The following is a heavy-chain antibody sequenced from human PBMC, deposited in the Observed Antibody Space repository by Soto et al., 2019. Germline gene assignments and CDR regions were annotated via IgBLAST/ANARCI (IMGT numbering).Heavy chain of an antibody. CDR1: GGTFSSYT. J-gene: IGHJ4*02. D-gene: IGHD4-17*01. V-gene: IGHV1-69*02. Sequence: QVQLVQSGAEVKKPGSSVKVSCKASGGTFSSYTISWVRQAPGQGLEWMGRIIPNLGIANYAQKFQGRVTYXADKSTRTAYMKLSSLRSEDTAVYYSASVYGDYSYWGQGTLVTVSS. CDR2: IIPNLGIA. CDR3: ASVYGDYSY.